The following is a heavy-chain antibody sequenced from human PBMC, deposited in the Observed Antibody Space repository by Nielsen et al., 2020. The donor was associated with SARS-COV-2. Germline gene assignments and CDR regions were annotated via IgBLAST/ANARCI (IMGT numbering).Heavy chain of an antibody. Sequence: SVMVSCKASGYTFTDYDLNWVRQAAGQGLEWMGGIIPIFGTANYAQKFQGRVTITADESTSTAYMELSSLRSEDTAVYYCARALIGDIVIGYYYYYYMDVWGKGTTVTVSS. CDR2: IIPIFGTA. V-gene: IGHV1-69*13. D-gene: IGHD2/OR15-2a*01. J-gene: IGHJ6*03. CDR3: ARALIGDIVIGYYYYYYMDV. CDR1: GYTFTDYD.